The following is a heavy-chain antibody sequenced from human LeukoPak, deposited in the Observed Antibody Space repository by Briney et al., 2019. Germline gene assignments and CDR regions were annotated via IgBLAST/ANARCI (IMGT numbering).Heavy chain of an antibody. CDR2: FDPEGGET. CDR1: GYTLTELS. D-gene: IGHD3-22*01. CDR3: ATARRGMIVEGHFDY. V-gene: IGHV1-24*01. J-gene: IGHJ4*02. Sequence: ASVKVSCKVSGYTLTELSMHWVRQAPGKGLEWMGGFDPEGGETIYAQKFQGRVTMTEDTSTDTAYMELSSLRSEDTAVYYCATARRGMIVEGHFDYWGQGTLVIVSS.